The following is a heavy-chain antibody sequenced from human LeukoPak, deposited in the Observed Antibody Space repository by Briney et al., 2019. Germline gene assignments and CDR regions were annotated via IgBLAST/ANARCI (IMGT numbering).Heavy chain of an antibody. CDR3: ARGYYDILTGYYKAHYFDY. D-gene: IGHD3-9*01. Sequence: GGSLRLSCAASGFTFSSYWMSWVRQAPGKGLEWAANIKQDGSEKYYVDSVKGRFTISRDNAKNSLYLQMNSLRAEDTAVYYCARGYYDILTGYYKAHYFDYWGQGTLVTVSS. J-gene: IGHJ4*02. CDR1: GFTFSSYW. V-gene: IGHV3-7*03. CDR2: IKQDGSEK.